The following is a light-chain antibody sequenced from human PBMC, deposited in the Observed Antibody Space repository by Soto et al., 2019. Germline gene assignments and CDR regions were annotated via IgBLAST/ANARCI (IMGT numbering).Light chain of an antibody. J-gene: IGLJ1*01. V-gene: IGLV1-44*01. CDR1: TSNIGSNT. CDR3: AALDASLSAYV. Sequence: QSVLTQPPSASGTPGLRDTISCSGSTSNIGSNTVNWYQQLPGTAPKLLIYSNNQRPSGVPDRFSGSKSGTSASLAISGLQSEDEADYYCAALDASLSAYVFGTGTKVTVL. CDR2: SNN.